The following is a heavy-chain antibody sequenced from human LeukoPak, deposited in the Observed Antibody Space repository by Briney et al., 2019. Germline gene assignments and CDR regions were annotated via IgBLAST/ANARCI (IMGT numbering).Heavy chain of an antibody. CDR3: N. CDR2: ISPSGDIT. Sequence: GGSLRLSCAASGFSFSVYWMHWVRQAPGKGLEWVSGISPSGDITYYADSVKGRFTISRDNSKNTVYLQMDSLRFEDAAVRFDNWGQGTLVTVSS. CDR1: GFSFSVYW. V-gene: IGHV3-23*01. J-gene: IGHJ4*02.